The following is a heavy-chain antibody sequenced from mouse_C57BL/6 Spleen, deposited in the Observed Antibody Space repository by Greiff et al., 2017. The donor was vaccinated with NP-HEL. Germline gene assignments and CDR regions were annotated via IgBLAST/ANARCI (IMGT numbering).Heavy chain of an antibody. CDR3: ALTAVVATDD. CDR2: IRLKSDNYAT. V-gene: IGHV6-3*01. J-gene: IGHJ2*01. Sequence: EVKLVESGGGLVQPGGSMKLSCVASGFTFSNYWMNWVRQSPEKGLEWVAQIRLKSDNYATHYAESVKGRFTISRDDSKSSVYLQMNNLRAEDTGIYYCALTAVVATDDWGKGTTLTVSS. CDR1: GFTFSNYW. D-gene: IGHD1-1*01.